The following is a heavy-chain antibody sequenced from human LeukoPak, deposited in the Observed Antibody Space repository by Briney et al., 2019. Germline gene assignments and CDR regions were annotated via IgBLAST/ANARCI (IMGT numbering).Heavy chain of an antibody. V-gene: IGHV4-59*08. CDR3: ARHMYSSSWYGGKGYYYYYYMDV. CDR1: GGSISSYY. CDR2: IYYSGST. J-gene: IGHJ6*03. Sequence: WETLSLTCTVSGGSISSYYWSWIRQPPGKGLVWIGYIYYSGSTNYNTSLKSRVTISVDTSKNQFSLKLSSVTAADTAVYYCARHMYSSSWYGGKGYYYYYYMDVWGKGTTVTVSS. D-gene: IGHD6-13*01.